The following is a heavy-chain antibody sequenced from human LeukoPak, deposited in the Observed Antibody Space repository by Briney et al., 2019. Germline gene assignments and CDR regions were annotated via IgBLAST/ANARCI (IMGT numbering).Heavy chain of an antibody. V-gene: IGHV1-2*02. Sequence: GASVKVSCKASGYIFPNFYMHWVRQAPGQGLEWMGWINPYSGGTEYPQRLQGRVTLTRDTSISTAYMELTRLTSDDTAIYYCARGYQFGGIIYFDYWGQGALVTVSS. J-gene: IGHJ4*02. D-gene: IGHD2-2*01. CDR1: GYIFPNFY. CDR2: INPYSGGT. CDR3: ARGYQFGGIIYFDY.